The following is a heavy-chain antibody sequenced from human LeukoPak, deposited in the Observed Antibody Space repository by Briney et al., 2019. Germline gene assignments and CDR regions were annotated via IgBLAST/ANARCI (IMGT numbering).Heavy chain of an antibody. D-gene: IGHD3-22*01. CDR1: GFTFSSHS. CDR3: VKSSSWLSERYCIDD. J-gene: IGHJ4*02. Sequence: GGSLRLSCSASGFTFSSHSVHWVRQAPGKGLEWVALISYDGSNTYYADSVKGRLTISRGNSKNTLYLHMNSLRPEDTAVYYCVKSSSWLSERYCIDDWGQGTLVTVAS. V-gene: IGHV3-30-3*02. CDR2: ISYDGSNT.